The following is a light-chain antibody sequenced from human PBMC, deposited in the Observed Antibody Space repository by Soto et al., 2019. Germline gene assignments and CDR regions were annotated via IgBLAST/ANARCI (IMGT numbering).Light chain of an antibody. CDR3: QQYGSSPRT. CDR1: QSVSSY. J-gene: IGKJ1*01. V-gene: IGKV3-20*01. CDR2: DAS. Sequence: EIVVTQSPATLSLSTGERATLSCRASQSVSSYLAWYQQKPGQAPRLLIYDASNRATGIPARFSGSGSGTDFTLTISRLEPEDFAVYYCQQYGSSPRTFGQGTKVDIK.